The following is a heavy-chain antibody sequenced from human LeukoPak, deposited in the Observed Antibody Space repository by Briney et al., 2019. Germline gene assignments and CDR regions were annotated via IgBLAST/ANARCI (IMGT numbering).Heavy chain of an antibody. J-gene: IGHJ5*02. Sequence: GGSLRLSCAASGFTFSSHAMTWVRQPPGKGLEWVSVISGSGDYASYADSVKGRFTISRDNSKNTLCLQMNSLRVEDAAVYYCAQPGFSGYDYPSWGQGTLLTVSS. CDR1: GFTFSSHA. D-gene: IGHD5-12*01. CDR3: AQPGFSGYDYPS. CDR2: ISGSGDYA. V-gene: IGHV3-23*01.